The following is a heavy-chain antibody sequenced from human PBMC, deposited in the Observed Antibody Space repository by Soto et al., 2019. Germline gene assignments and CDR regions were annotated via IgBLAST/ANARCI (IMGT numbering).Heavy chain of an antibody. CDR2: IYYSGST. CDR1: GGSISSSSYY. D-gene: IGHD6-19*01. Sequence: SETLSLTCTVSGGSISSSSYYWGWIRQPPGKGLEWIGSIYYSGSTYYNPSLKSRVTISVDTSKNQFSLKLSSVTAADTAVYYCARQGSGWTRGYYYYGMDVWGQGTTVTVS. J-gene: IGHJ6*02. CDR3: ARQGSGWTRGYYYYGMDV. V-gene: IGHV4-39*01.